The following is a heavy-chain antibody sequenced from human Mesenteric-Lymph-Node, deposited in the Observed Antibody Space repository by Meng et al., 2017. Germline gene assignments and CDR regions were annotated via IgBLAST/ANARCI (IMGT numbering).Heavy chain of an antibody. D-gene: IGHD3-22*01. V-gene: IGHV4-31*11. CDR3: ARLNYHDEY. CDR1: GFAISSGYY. CDR2: IYYSGST. Sequence: SETLSLTCDVSGFAISSGYYWAWNRQHPGKGLEWIGYIYYSGSTYYNPSLKSRVTISVDTSKNQFSLKLSSVTAADTDMYYCARLNYHDEYWGRGTLVTVAS. J-gene: IGHJ4*02.